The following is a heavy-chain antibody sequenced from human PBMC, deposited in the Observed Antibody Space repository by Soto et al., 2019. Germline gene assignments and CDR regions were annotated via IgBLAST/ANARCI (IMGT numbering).Heavy chain of an antibody. D-gene: IGHD4-17*01. CDR1: GGSISSYY. V-gene: IGHV4-59*01. Sequence: SETLSLTCTVSGGSISSYYWSWIRQSPGKGLEWIGYIYYSGSTNYNPSLKSRVTMSVDTSKNQFSLKLSSVTAADTAVYYCASNYDDYTFDYWGQGTLVTVSS. J-gene: IGHJ4*02. CDR3: ASNYDDYTFDY. CDR2: IYYSGST.